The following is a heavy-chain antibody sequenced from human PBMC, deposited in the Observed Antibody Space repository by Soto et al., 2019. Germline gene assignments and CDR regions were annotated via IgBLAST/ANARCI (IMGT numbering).Heavy chain of an antibody. CDR3: ARVGRAPTYYYDSSGSNFDY. Sequence: QVQLQESGPGLVKPSQTLSLTCTVSGGSISSGGYYWSWIRQHPGKGLEWIGYIYYSGSTYYNPSLKSRVTISVDTSKNQFSLKLSSVTAADTAVYYCARVGRAPTYYYDSSGSNFDYWGQGTLVTVSS. CDR1: GGSISSGGYY. J-gene: IGHJ4*02. CDR2: IYYSGST. V-gene: IGHV4-31*03. D-gene: IGHD3-22*01.